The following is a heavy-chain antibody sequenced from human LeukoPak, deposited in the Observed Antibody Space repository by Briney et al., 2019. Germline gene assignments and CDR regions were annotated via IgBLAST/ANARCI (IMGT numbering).Heavy chain of an antibody. CDR2: INPNSGDT. V-gene: IGHV1-2*02. D-gene: IGHD6-19*01. Sequence: GAPVKVSLKASGYTLTRYHMHLGRQAPGQGVGGRGWINPNSGDTNYAQKFQGRVTMTRDTSICTAYMELSSLRSDDTAVYYCAPQVAGKYNWFDPWGQGTLVTVSS. CDR1: GYTLTRYH. CDR3: APQVAGKYNWFDP. J-gene: IGHJ5*02.